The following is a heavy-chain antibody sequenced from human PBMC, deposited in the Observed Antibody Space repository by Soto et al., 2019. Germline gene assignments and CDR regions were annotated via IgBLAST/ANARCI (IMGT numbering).Heavy chain of an antibody. Sequence: GASVKVSCKASGCTFTSYGISWVRQAPGQGLEWMGWISAYNGNTNYAQKLQGRVTMTTDTSTSTAYMELRSLRSDATAVYYCARAHYCSGGSCDWFDPWGQGTLVTVSS. CDR2: ISAYNGNT. V-gene: IGHV1-18*01. CDR1: GCTFTSYG. D-gene: IGHD2-15*01. J-gene: IGHJ5*02. CDR3: ARAHYCSGGSCDWFDP.